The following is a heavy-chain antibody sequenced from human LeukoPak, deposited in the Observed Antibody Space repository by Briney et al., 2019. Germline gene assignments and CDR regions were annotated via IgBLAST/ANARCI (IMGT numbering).Heavy chain of an antibody. CDR1: GFTSISYA. Sequence: GGPLRLPCAASGFTSISYAMHWVRQPPGKGLEYVSAISGNGGSTYYASSVKGRFTIPRDNSKNPLYLQMGSLRAEDMAVYYCPRSWIAYYYDSSGYYDYWGQGTLVTVPS. CDR2: ISGNGGST. J-gene: IGHJ4*02. V-gene: IGHV3-64*01. D-gene: IGHD3-22*01. CDR3: PRSWIAYYYDSSGYYDY.